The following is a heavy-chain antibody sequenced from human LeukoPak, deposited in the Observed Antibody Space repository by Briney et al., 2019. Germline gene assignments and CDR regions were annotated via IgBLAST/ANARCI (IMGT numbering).Heavy chain of an antibody. CDR2: INHSGST. V-gene: IGHV4-34*01. D-gene: IGHD5-18*01. J-gene: IGHJ4*02. CDR3: ARGRLSAMDY. Sequence: SETLSLTCAVYGGSFSGYYWSWIRQPPGKGLEWIGEINHSGSTNYNPSLKSRVTISVDTSKNQFSLKLSSVTAADTAVYCCARGRLSAMDYWGQGTLVTVSS. CDR1: GGSFSGYY.